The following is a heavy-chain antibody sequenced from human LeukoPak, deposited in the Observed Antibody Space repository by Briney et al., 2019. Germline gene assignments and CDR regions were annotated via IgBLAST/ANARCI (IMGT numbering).Heavy chain of an antibody. Sequence: GGSLRLSCAASGFTFSSYAMSWVRRAPGKGLEWVSAISGSGGSTYYADSVKGRFTISRDNSKNTLYLQMNSLRAEDTAVYYCAKSRDIVVVPAAIRYYYYGMDVWGQGTTVTVSS. J-gene: IGHJ6*02. D-gene: IGHD2-2*01. CDR2: ISGSGGST. V-gene: IGHV3-23*01. CDR1: GFTFSSYA. CDR3: AKSRDIVVVPAAIRYYYYGMDV.